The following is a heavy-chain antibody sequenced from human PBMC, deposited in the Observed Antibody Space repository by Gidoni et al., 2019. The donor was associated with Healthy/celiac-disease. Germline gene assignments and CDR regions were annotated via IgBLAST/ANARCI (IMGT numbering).Heavy chain of an antibody. Sequence: SSVKVSCKASGGTFSSYAISWVRQAPGQGLEWMGGIIPIFGTANYAQKFQGRVTITADESTSTAYMELSSLRSEDTAVYYCVGWVGASPKGLFAFDIWGQGTMVTVSS. CDR2: IIPIFGTA. CDR3: VGWVGASPKGLFAFDI. V-gene: IGHV1-69*01. D-gene: IGHD1-26*01. J-gene: IGHJ3*02. CDR1: GGTFSSYA.